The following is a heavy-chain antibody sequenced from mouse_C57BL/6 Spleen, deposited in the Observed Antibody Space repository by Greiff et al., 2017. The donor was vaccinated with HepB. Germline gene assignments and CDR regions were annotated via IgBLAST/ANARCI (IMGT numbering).Heavy chain of an antibody. D-gene: IGHD2-4*01. V-gene: IGHV2-6-1*01. Sequence: VKLLESGPGLVAPSQSLSITCTVSGFSLTSYGVHWVRQPPGKGLEWLVVIWSDGSTTYNSALKSRLSISKDNSKSQVFLKMNSLQTDDTAMYYCARHRDYDGYWYFDVWGTGTTVTVSS. CDR1: GFSLTSYG. J-gene: IGHJ1*03. CDR3: ARHRDYDGYWYFDV. CDR2: IWSDGST.